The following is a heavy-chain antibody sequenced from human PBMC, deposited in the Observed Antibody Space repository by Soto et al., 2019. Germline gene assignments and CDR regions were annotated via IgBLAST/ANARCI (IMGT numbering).Heavy chain of an antibody. D-gene: IGHD6-19*01. J-gene: IGHJ6*02. CDR1: GYTFTSYD. CDR2: MNPNSGNT. V-gene: IGHV1-8*01. Sequence: QVQLVQSGAEVKKPGASVKVSCKASGYTFTSYDINWVRQATGQGLEWMGWMNPNSGNTGYAQKFQGRVTMTRNTSISTAYMELSSLRSEVTAVYYCARDHSSGWYGPYYYYGMDVWGQGTTVTVSS. CDR3: ARDHSSGWYGPYYYYGMDV.